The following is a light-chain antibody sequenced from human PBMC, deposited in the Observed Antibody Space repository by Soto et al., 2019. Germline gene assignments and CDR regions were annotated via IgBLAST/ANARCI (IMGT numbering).Light chain of an antibody. CDR2: DSS. CDR3: QQYDNLLS. Sequence: DIQLTQSPSSLSASVGDRVTITCQASQDIANSLNWYQHKPGKAPDLLIYDSSNLETGVPSRFTGGGSGTHFTFTISSLQPEDIATYYCQQYDNLLSFGPGTKVH. J-gene: IGKJ3*01. CDR1: QDIANS. V-gene: IGKV1-33*01.